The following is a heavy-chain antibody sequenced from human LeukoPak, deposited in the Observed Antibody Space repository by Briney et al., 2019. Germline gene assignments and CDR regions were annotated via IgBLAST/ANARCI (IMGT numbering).Heavy chain of an antibody. J-gene: IGHJ4*02. D-gene: IGHD2-2*02. CDR3: AKSRSSSSSCYNY. V-gene: IGHV3-23*01. CDR1: GFTFSSYA. CDR2: ITASGST. Sequence: PGGSLRLSCAASGFTFSSYAMGWVRQAPGKGLEWVSAITASGSTYYTDSVKGRFTISRDNSKNTLFLQMNSLRAEDTAVYYCAKSRSSSSSCYNYWGQGTLVTVSS.